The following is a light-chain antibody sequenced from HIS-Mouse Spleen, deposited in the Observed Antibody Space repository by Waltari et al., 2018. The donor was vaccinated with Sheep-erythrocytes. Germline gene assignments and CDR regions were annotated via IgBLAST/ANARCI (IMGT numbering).Light chain of an antibody. CDR3: CSYAGSSTLV. Sequence: QSALTQPASVSGSPGQSTTISCTGTSSDVWSYNLVSWYQQHPGKAPKLMIYEGSKRPSGVSNRFSGSKSGNTASLTISGLQAEDEADYYCCSYAGSSTLVFGGGTKLTVL. CDR1: SSDVWSYNL. V-gene: IGLV2-23*01. CDR2: EGS. J-gene: IGLJ2*01.